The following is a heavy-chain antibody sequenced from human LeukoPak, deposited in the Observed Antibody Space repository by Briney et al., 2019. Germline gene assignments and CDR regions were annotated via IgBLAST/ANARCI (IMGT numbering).Heavy chain of an antibody. Sequence: GGSLRLSCTASGFTFKDYAMYWVRQAPGKGLEWVSGISWNSGTTDYADSVKGRFTVSRDNAKDSLYYCAKDQGRYVSKYYFDYWDRGTLVTVSS. CDR1: GFTFKDYA. CDR3: Y. CDR2: ISWNSGTT. J-gene: IGHJ4*02. V-gene: IGHV3-9*01. D-gene: IGHD4/OR15-4a*01.